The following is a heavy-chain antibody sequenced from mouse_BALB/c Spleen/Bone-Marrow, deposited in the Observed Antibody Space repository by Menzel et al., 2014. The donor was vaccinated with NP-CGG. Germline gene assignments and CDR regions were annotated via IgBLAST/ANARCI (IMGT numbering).Heavy chain of an antibody. V-gene: IGHV1-80*01. CDR2: IYPGDGDT. CDR3: ARGLRAY. CDR1: GYAFSTYW. J-gene: IGHJ3*01. Sequence: VQLQQSGAELVRPGSSVKISCKASGYAFSTYWTNRVKQRPGQGLEWIGQIYPGDGDTNYNGKFKGKATLTADKSSSTAYMQLSSLTSEDSAIYFCARGLRAYWGQGTLVTVSA.